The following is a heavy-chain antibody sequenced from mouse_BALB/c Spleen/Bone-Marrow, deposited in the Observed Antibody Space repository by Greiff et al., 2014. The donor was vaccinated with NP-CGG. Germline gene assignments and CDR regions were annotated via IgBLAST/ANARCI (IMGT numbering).Heavy chain of an antibody. CDR2: IDPANGNT. CDR1: GFNIKDTY. CDR3: ASYYYGSSGFAY. V-gene: IGHV14-3*02. Sequence: EVNLVESGAELVKPGASVKLSCTASGFNIKDTYMHWVKQRPEQGLEWIGRIDPANGNTKYDPKFQGKATITADTSSNTAYLQLGSLTSEDTAVYYCASYYYGSSGFAYWGQGTLVTVSA. J-gene: IGHJ3*01. D-gene: IGHD1-1*01.